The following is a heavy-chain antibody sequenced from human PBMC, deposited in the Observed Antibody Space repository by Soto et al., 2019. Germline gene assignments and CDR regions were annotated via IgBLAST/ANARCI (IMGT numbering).Heavy chain of an antibody. J-gene: IGHJ4*02. D-gene: IGHD6-6*01. CDR3: ARVKVGSSPSGFDY. CDR2: INPNSGGT. V-gene: IGHV1-2*02. CDR1: GYTFTGYY. Sequence: ASVNVSCKSSGYTFTGYYIHWVRQAPGQGLEWMGWINPNSGGTNYAQKFQGRVTMTRDTSISTAYMELSRLRSDDTAVYYCARVKVGSSPSGFDYWGQGTLVTVSS.